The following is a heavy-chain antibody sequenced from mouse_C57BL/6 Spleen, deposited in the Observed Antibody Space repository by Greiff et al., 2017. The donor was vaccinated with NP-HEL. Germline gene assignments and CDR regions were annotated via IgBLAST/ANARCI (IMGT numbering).Heavy chain of an antibody. D-gene: IGHD4-1*01. Sequence: QVQLQQPGAELVRPGTSVKVSCKASGYAFTNYLIEWVKQRPGQGLEWIGVINPGSGGTNYNEKFKGKATLTADKSSSTAYMQLSSLTSEDSAVYFCARGGELGLKLAYWGQRTLVTVAA. V-gene: IGHV1-54*01. J-gene: IGHJ3*01. CDR3: ARGGELGLKLAY. CDR1: GYAFTNYL. CDR2: INPGSGGT.